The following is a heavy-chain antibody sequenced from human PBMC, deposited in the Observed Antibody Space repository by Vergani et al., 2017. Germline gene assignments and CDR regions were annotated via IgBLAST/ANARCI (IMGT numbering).Heavy chain of an antibody. CDR2: ISAYNGNT. CDR1: GYTFTSYG. CDR3: AGDRRYGSSPTAYYYYYYGMDV. D-gene: IGHD6-6*01. V-gene: IGHV1-18*04. J-gene: IGHJ6*02. Sequence: QVQLVQSGAEVKKPGASVKVSCKASGYTFTSYGISWVRQAPGQGLEWMGWISAYNGNTNYAQKLQGRVTMTTDTSTSTAYMELRSLRSDDTAVYYCAGDRRYGSSPTAYYYYYYGMDVWGQGTTVTVSS.